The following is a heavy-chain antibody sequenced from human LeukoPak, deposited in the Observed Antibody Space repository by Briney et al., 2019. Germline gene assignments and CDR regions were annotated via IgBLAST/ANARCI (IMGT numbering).Heavy chain of an antibody. V-gene: IGHV3-30*02. D-gene: IGHD3-3*01. J-gene: IGHJ4*02. CDR1: GFTFSSYG. CDR3: AKDLPRYYDFWSGFDY. CDR2: IRYDGSNK. Sequence: GESLKISCAASGFTFSSYGMHWVRQAPGKGLEWVAFIRYDGSNKYYADSVKGRFTISRDNSKNTLYLQMNSLRAEDTAVYYCAKDLPRYYDFWSGFDYWGQGTLVTVSS.